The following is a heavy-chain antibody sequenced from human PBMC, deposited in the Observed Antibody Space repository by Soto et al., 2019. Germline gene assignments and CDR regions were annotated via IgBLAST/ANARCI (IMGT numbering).Heavy chain of an antibody. CDR2: IYHTGNT. D-gene: IGHD2-8*02. Sequence: SETLSLTCTVSGGSISNSRYYWAWIRQPPGKGLEWIGSIYHTGNTNYNPSLKSRVTISVDTSKNQFSLKLTSVTAADTAVYYCARDKITGLFDYWGQGTLVTVSS. J-gene: IGHJ4*02. CDR1: GGSISNSRYY. V-gene: IGHV4-39*07. CDR3: ARDKITGLFDY.